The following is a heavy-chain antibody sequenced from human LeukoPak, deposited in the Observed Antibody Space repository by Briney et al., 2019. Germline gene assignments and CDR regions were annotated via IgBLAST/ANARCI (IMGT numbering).Heavy chain of an antibody. J-gene: IGHJ4*02. CDR1: GYTFTSYG. CDR3: VGHRNDFDY. Sequence: ASVKVSCKASGYTFTSYGISWVRQAPGQGLEWMGWINPDSGGTNYAQKFQGRVSMTRDTSISTAYMELSRLRSDDTAVYYCVGHRNDFDYWGQGTLVTVSS. V-gene: IGHV1-2*02. CDR2: INPDSGGT.